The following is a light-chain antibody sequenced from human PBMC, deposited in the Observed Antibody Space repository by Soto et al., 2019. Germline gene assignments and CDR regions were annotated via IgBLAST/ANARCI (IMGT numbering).Light chain of an antibody. CDR2: DAS. CDR3: QQYGSSRPLT. J-gene: IGKJ4*01. Sequence: EIVLTQSPGTLSFSPGERATLSCRASQTIRNNYLAWYQQRPGQAPRLLIYDASMRATGIPARFSGSGSGTDFTLTISRREPEDFAVYYCQQYGSSRPLTFGGGTKVDIK. CDR1: QTIRNNY. V-gene: IGKV3-20*01.